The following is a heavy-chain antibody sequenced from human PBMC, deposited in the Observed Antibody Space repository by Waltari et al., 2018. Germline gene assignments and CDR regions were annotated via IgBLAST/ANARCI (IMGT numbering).Heavy chain of an antibody. V-gene: IGHV3-48*03. CDR3: ARPSTEYYYYYYMDV. Sequence: EVQVVESGGGLVQPGGSLRLSCVASGFTFSNYEMNWVRQAPGKGLEWVSYISNSGSTTYYADSVKGRFTISRDNAKNSMYLEMDSLRAEDTAVYYCARPSTEYYYYYYMDVWGKGTTVTVS. J-gene: IGHJ6*03. CDR2: ISNSGSTT. CDR1: GFTFSNYE. D-gene: IGHD6-6*01.